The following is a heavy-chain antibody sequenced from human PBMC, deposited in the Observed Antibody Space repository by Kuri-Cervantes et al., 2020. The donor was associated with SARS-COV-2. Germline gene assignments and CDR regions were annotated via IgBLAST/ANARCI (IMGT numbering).Heavy chain of an antibody. D-gene: IGHD2-2*01. CDR1: GYSISSGYY. CDR2: IYHSGST. J-gene: IGHJ5*02. Sequence: GSLRLSCTVSGYSISSGYYWGWIRQPPGKGLEWIGSIYHSGSTYYNPSLKSRVTISVDTSKNQFSLKLSSVTAADTAVYYCARDGGYCSSTSCYFWGEGNWFDPWGQGTLVTVSS. CDR3: ARDGGYCSSTSCYFWGEGNWFDP. V-gene: IGHV4-38-2*02.